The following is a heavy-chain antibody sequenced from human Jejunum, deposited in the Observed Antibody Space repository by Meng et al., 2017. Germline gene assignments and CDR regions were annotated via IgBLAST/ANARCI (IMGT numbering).Heavy chain of an antibody. J-gene: IGHJ6*02. V-gene: IGHV4-39*07. CDR2: IYYSGST. Sequence: GSLRLSCTVSGGSIRTSSYYWGWIRQPPGKGLECIGRIYYSGSTYYNPSLKSRVTMAIDTSKNQFSLKLSSMTAADTAVYYCATLNWRHHFYGMDVWGQGTTVTVSS. D-gene: IGHD1-1*01. CDR1: GGSIRTSSYY. CDR3: ATLNWRHHFYGMDV.